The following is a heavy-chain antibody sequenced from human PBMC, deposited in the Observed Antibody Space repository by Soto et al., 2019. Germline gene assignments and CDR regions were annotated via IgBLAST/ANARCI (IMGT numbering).Heavy chain of an antibody. D-gene: IGHD1-26*01. V-gene: IGHV4-59*08. CDR1: GGSISSYY. CDR2: IYYSGST. J-gene: IGHJ5*01. Sequence: SETLSLTCTVSGGSISSYYWSWIRQPPGKGLEWIGYIYYSGSTNYNPSLKSRVTISVDTSNNQVSLQLNSVTPDDTAVYYCARLIGNSWLDSWGQGTLVTVSS. CDR3: ARLIGNSWLDS.